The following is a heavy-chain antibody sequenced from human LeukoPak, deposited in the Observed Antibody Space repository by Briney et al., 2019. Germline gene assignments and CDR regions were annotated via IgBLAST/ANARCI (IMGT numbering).Heavy chain of an antibody. CDR1: GFTFNEYT. D-gene: IGHD6-19*01. CDR3: ARRSGIAVAGAFDY. Sequence: GGSLRLSCAASGFTFNEYTMHWVRQAPGKGLEWVTAISYDGSNKYYADSVKGRFTTSRDNSKNTLYLQMNSLRAEDTAVYYCARRSGIAVAGAFDYWGQGTLVTVSS. CDR2: ISYDGSNK. V-gene: IGHV3-30*04. J-gene: IGHJ4*02.